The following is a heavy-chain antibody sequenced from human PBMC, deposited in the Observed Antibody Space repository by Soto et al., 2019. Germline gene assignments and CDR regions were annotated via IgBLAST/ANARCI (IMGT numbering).Heavy chain of an antibody. Sequence: QVQLVQSGAEVKKPGSSVKVSCKASGGTFSSYAISWVRQAPGQGLEWMGGIIPIFGTANYAQKFQGRVTITADESTGTAYMELSSLRSEDTAVYYCARGIWAAVAISYYYYYGMDVWGQGTTVTVSS. D-gene: IGHD6-19*01. V-gene: IGHV1-69*01. CDR2: IIPIFGTA. CDR3: ARGIWAAVAISYYYYYGMDV. CDR1: GGTFSSYA. J-gene: IGHJ6*02.